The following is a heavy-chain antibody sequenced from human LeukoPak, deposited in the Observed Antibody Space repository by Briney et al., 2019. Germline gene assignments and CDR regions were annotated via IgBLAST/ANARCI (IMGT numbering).Heavy chain of an antibody. Sequence: GGSLTLSCTASGFSFGDYALTWVRRAPGKGLEWVGFIRSSGYGGTTDYAASVKGRFTISRDISKSIANLQMNSLKTEDTAVYYCARVLRQWLGFFDYWGRGTLVTVSS. CDR3: ARVLRQWLGFFDY. D-gene: IGHD6-19*01. J-gene: IGHJ4*02. CDR2: IRSSGYGGTT. V-gene: IGHV3-49*04. CDR1: GFSFGDYA.